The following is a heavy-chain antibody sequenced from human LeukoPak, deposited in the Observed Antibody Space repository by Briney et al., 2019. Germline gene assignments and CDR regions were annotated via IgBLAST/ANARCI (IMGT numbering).Heavy chain of an antibody. Sequence: GGSLRLSCAASGFTVSSNYMSLVRQAPGKGLEWVSVIYSGGSTYYADSVKGRLTISRDNSKNTLYLQMNSLRAEDTAVYYCARSPSLGSSSSLDYWGQGTLVTVSS. J-gene: IGHJ4*02. CDR1: GFTVSSNY. D-gene: IGHD6-13*01. CDR2: IYSGGST. V-gene: IGHV3-53*01. CDR3: ARSPSLGSSSSLDY.